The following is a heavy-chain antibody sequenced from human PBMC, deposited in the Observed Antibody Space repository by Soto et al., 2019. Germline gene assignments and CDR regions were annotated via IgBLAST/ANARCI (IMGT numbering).Heavy chain of an antibody. CDR1: GYTFTGYY. D-gene: IGHD2-2*02. J-gene: IGHJ4*02. CDR2: INPNSGGT. Sequence: GAAVKVSCKASGYTFTGYYMRWVRQAPGQALEWMGWINPNSGGTNYAQKFQGRVTMTRDTSISTAYMELSRLRSDDTAVYYCARGYCSRTSCYNFFGCWRQGTLGAVAS. CDR3: ARGYCSRTSCYNFFGC. V-gene: IGHV1-2*02.